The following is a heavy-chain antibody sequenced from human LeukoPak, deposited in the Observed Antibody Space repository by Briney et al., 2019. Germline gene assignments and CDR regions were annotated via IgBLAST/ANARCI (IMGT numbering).Heavy chain of an antibody. CDR2: INPNSGGT. J-gene: IGHJ6*03. CDR3: AREADVEYSYGYFYYYMDI. Sequence: GASVKVSCKASGYTFTGYYMHWVQQAPGQGLEWMGWINPNSGGTNYAQKFQGRVTMTGDTSISTAYMELSRLRSDDTAVYYCAREADVEYSYGYFYYYMDIWGKGTTVTVSS. CDR1: GYTFTGYY. D-gene: IGHD5-18*01. V-gene: IGHV1-2*02.